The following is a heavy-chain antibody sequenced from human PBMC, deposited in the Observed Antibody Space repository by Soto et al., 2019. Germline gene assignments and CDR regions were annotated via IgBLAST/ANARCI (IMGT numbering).Heavy chain of an antibody. Sequence: QVQLVESGGGVVQPGRSLRLSCAASGFTFNNYGMHWVRQAPGKGLEWVAVISSDGGNNFYADSVKGRFTISRDNSKKTLHLQMNSLRAEDTAVYYCAKDYSTSYYYFDYWGQGTLVTVSS. D-gene: IGHD1-26*01. J-gene: IGHJ4*02. CDR3: AKDYSTSYYYFDY. CDR2: ISSDGGNN. V-gene: IGHV3-30*18. CDR1: GFTFNNYG.